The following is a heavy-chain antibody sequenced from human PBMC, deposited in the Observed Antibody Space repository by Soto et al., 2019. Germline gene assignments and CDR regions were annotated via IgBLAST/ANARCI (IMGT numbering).Heavy chain of an antibody. Sequence: GGSLRLSCAASGFTFSSYWMSWVRQAPGKGLEWVANIKQDGSEKYYVDSVKGRFTISRDNAKNSLYLQMNSLRAEDTAVYYCARVMITFGGVIAPFDYWGQGTLVTVSS. CDR1: GFTFSSYW. V-gene: IGHV3-7*01. CDR3: ARVMITFGGVIAPFDY. CDR2: IKQDGSEK. J-gene: IGHJ4*02. D-gene: IGHD3-16*02.